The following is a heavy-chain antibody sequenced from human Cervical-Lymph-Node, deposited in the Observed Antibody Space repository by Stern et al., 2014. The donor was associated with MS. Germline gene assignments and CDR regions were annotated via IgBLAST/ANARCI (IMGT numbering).Heavy chain of an antibody. D-gene: IGHD2-2*01. CDR1: GYTFTGYY. V-gene: IGHV1-2*02. CDR2: INPYSGAT. Sequence: QVQLQESGPEVKKPGASVKVSCKASGYTFTGYYLHWVRQAPGQGLEWMGWINPYSGATNYAQNSQGRVTMTRDTSISTGYMELSRLRSDDTGVYYCARGGAVVPAAMQNYWGQGTLVTVSS. CDR3: ARGGAVVPAAMQNY. J-gene: IGHJ4*02.